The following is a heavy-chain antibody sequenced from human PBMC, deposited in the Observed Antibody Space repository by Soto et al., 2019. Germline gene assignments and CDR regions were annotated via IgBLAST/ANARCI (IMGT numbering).Heavy chain of an antibody. CDR2: IIPNNGKA. Sequence: SVKVSCKASGYTFTSYGISWVRQAPGQGLEWMGWIIPNNGKANYAQKFQGRVTITADESTSTAYMELSSLRSEDTAVYYCARDPTLYYYDSSGYAPYFDYWGQGTLVTVSS. J-gene: IGHJ4*02. V-gene: IGHV1-69*13. CDR3: ARDPTLYYYDSSGYAPYFDY. CDR1: GYTFTSYG. D-gene: IGHD3-22*01.